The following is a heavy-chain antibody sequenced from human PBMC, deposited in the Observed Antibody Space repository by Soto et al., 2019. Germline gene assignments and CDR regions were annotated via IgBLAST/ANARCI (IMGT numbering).Heavy chain of an antibody. CDR3: ARGVGSGSYYNQYNWFDP. D-gene: IGHD3-10*01. J-gene: IGHJ5*02. CDR2: ISAYNGNT. V-gene: IGHV1-18*01. CDR1: GYTFTNYG. Sequence: QVQLVQSGAEVKKPGASVNVSCRASGYTFTNYGISWVRQAPGQGLEWMGWISAYNGNTKYAQKLQGRVTMTTDTSTSTAYMELRSLRSDDTAVYYCARGVGSGSYYNQYNWFDPWGQGTLVTVSS.